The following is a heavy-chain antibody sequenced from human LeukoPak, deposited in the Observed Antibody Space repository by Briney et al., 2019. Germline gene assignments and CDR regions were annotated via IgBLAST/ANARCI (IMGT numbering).Heavy chain of an antibody. CDR1: GGSFSGYY. CDR3: ARGHYGGSWGFDY. J-gene: IGHJ4*02. V-gene: IGHV4-34*01. CDR2: INYSGST. Sequence: SETLSLTCAVYGGSFSGYYWSWIRQPPGKGLEWIGEINYSGSTNYNPSLKSRVTISVDTSKNQFSLKLSSVTAADTAVYYCARGHYGGSWGFDYWGQGTLVTVSS. D-gene: IGHD4-17*01.